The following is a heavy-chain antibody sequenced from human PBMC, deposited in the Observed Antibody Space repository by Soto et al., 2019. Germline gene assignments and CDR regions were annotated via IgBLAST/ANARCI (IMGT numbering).Heavy chain of an antibody. CDR3: AKDTGKWELLGAFDI. CDR2: ISYDGSNK. V-gene: IGHV3-30*18. CDR1: GFTFSSYG. Sequence: GGSLRLSCAASGFTFSSYGMHWVRQAPGKGLEWVAVISYDGSNKYYADSVKGRFTISRDNSKNTLYLQMNSLRAEDTAVYYCAKDTGKWELLGAFDIWGQGTMVTVSS. D-gene: IGHD1-26*01. J-gene: IGHJ3*02.